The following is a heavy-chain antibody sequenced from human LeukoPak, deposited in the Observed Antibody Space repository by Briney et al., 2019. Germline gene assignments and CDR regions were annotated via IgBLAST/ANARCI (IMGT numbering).Heavy chain of an antibody. Sequence: ASVKVSCKASGYTFTSYYIRWVRQAPGQGLEWVGIINPSGGGTSYAQKFQGRVTMTRDTSTTTVYMELSSLRSEDTAVYYCARDGSGWPSTAFDYWGQGTLVTVSS. CDR1: GYTFTSYY. CDR2: INPSGGGT. CDR3: ARDGSGWPSTAFDY. V-gene: IGHV1-46*01. J-gene: IGHJ4*02. D-gene: IGHD6-19*01.